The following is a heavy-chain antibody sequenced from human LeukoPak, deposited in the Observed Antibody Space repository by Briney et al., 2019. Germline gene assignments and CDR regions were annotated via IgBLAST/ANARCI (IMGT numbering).Heavy chain of an antibody. CDR3: SRDLSYYGMDV. CDR1: GFTFADYA. CDR2: IRSKGYGGTT. Sequence: GGSLRLSCTASGFTFADYAMSWVRQAPGKGLEWVSFIRSKGYGGTTEYAASVKGRFTITRDDYKSIAYLQMNSLKTEDTAVYYCSRDLSYYGMDVWGQGTTVTVSS. V-gene: IGHV3-49*04. J-gene: IGHJ6*02.